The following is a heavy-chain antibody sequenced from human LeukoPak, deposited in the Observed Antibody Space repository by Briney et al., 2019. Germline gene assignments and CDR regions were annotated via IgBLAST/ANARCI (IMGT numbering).Heavy chain of an antibody. J-gene: IGHJ5*02. Sequence: PGGSLRLSCAASGFTFSSYGMHWVRQAPGKGLEWVAVIWYGGSNKYYADSVKGRFTISRDNSKNTLYLQMNSLRAEDTAVYYCAKDYGWWSNWFDPWGQGTLVTVSS. CDR2: IWYGGSNK. CDR3: AKDYGWWSNWFDP. CDR1: GFTFSSYG. D-gene: IGHD2-15*01. V-gene: IGHV3-30*02.